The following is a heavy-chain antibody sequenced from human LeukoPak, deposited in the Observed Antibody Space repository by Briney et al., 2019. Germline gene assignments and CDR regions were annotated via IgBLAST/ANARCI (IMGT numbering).Heavy chain of an antibody. J-gene: IGHJ4*02. Sequence: GGSLRLSCAASGFTFDDYAMHWVPQAPGKGLEWVSGITWNSYSMGYADSVKGRFTITRDNAKNSLFLQMNSLRADDVALYYCAKSVGATTGGFDYWGQGTLVTVSS. CDR2: ITWNSYSM. CDR1: GFTFDDYA. V-gene: IGHV3-9*03. CDR3: AKSVGATTGGFDY. D-gene: IGHD1-26*01.